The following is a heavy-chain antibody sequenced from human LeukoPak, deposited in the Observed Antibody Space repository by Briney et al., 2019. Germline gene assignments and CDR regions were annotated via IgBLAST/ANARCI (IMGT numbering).Heavy chain of an antibody. CDR3: AREYCSGGSCTGPFDY. V-gene: IGHV3-21*01. CDR1: GFTFSSYS. J-gene: IGHJ4*02. CDR2: ISSSSSYI. D-gene: IGHD2-15*01. Sequence: GGSLRLSCAASGFTFSSYSMNWVRQAPGKGLEWVSSISSSSSYIYYADSVKGRFTISRDNAKNSLYLQMNSLRAEDTAVYYCAREYCSGGSCTGPFDYWGQGTLVTVSS.